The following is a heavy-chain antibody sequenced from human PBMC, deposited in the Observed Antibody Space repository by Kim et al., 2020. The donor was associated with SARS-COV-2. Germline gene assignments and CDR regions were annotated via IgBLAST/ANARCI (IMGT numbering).Heavy chain of an antibody. D-gene: IGHD3-10*01. CDR1: GFTFSSQG. Sequence: GGSLRLSCAASGFTFSSQGMHWVRQAPGKGLEWVAVIWNDGTNKDYADSVKGRFTISRDNFKNTLYLQLNTLRAEDTAVYYCARERHSYGSGLDYWGQGTLVTVSS. CDR3: ARERHSYGSGLDY. V-gene: IGHV3-33*01. CDR2: IWNDGTNK. J-gene: IGHJ4*02.